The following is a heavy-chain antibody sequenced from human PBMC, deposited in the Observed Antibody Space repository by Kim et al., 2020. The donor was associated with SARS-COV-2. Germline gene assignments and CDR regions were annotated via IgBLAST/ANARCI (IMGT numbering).Heavy chain of an antibody. CDR2: IYYSGST. CDR3: ARFRRSGSYYYYGMDV. J-gene: IGHJ6*02. D-gene: IGHD3-10*01. CDR1: GGSISSYY. Sequence: SDTLSLTCTVSGGSISSYYWSWIRQPPGKGLEWIGYIYYSGSTNYNPSLKSRVTISVDTSKNQFSLKLSSVTAADTAVYYCARFRRSGSYYYYGMDVWGQGTTVTVSS. V-gene: IGHV4-59*01.